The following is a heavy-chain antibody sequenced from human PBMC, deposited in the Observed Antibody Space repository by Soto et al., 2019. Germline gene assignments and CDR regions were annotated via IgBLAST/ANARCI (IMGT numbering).Heavy chain of an antibody. D-gene: IGHD2-8*01. CDR2: IYHSGTA. Sequence: QVQLLQSGPGLVKPSGTLSLTCAVSGGSVSSTNWWTWVRQSPGKGLEWIGEIYHSGTATYNPSLCGRVTIAGDTPNNQFSPNTRYMTAADTGAYYCATLPPRIELTLLPIPTWGQGTLVAVSS. CDR3: ATLPPRIELTLLPIPT. V-gene: IGHV4-4*02. J-gene: IGHJ4*02. CDR1: GGSVSSTNW.